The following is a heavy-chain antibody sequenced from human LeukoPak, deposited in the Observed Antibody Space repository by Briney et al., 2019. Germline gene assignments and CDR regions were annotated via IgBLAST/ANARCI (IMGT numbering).Heavy chain of an antibody. CDR2: IYYGGST. J-gene: IGHJ4*02. CDR1: RRSITIDTYY. V-gene: IGHV4-31*03. D-gene: IGHD6-13*01. Sequence: PSETLSLTCSVSRRSITIDTYYCNWIRQLPGKGLGWIGYIYYGGSTDYNPSLQSRVTISVDTSKKQFSLSLSSVTAADTAVYYCAGGFDSRKVGYWGQGTLVTVSS. CDR3: AGGFDSRKVGY.